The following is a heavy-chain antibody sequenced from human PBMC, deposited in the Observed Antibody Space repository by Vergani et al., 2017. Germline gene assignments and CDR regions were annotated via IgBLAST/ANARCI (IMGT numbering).Heavy chain of an antibody. Sequence: QITLKESGPTLVKPTQTLTLTCSFSGFSLTSSGVVVGWVRQPPGKALQWLSLTFWNDDTRHSPSLKNRLTITKDTSKNQVVLTMTNMDPVDTATYFCVHSPSCFSGAYWGYIDYWGQGTLITVSS. CDR1: GFSLTSSGVV. J-gene: IGHJ4*02. CDR3: VHSPSCFSGAYWGYIDY. V-gene: IGHV2-5*01. CDR2: TFWNDDT. D-gene: IGHD3-10*01.